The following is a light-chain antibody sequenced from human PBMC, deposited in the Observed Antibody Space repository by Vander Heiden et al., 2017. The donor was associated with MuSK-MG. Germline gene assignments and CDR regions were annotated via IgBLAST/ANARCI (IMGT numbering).Light chain of an antibody. CDR1: SRSIASNY. J-gene: IGLJ3*02. V-gene: IGLV6-57*02. CDR3: QSYDSSNHWV. Sequence: NFMLTQPHSASESPGKPVTISCTGSSRSIASNYVQWYHQRPGSAPTTLSYEDNQRPAGVPDRLSGSIDSSSNSASLTISGLKTEDEADYYCQSYDSSNHWVFGGGTKLTVL. CDR2: EDN.